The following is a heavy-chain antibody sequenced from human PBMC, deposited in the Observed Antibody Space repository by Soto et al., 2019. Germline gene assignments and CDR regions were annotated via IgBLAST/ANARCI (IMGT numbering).Heavy chain of an antibody. CDR2: MYPGDSDT. Sequence: GESLKISCRGSGYDFNTNWFGWVRQLPGRGLGWVGIMYPGDSDTRLHPSLQGHVTLSADVTVSTAFLQWRTLKTSDSGMYLCARLTRACTKNSCYYPDNWGQGTSVTVSS. CDR1: GYDFNTNW. V-gene: IGHV5-51*01. J-gene: IGHJ4*02. CDR3: ARLTRACTKNSCYYPDN. D-gene: IGHD3-22*01.